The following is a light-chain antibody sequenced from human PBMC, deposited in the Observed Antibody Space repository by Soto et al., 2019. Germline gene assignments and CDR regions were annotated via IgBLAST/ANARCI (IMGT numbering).Light chain of an antibody. J-gene: IGKJ4*01. V-gene: IGKV3-15*01. CDR3: QQYNDWPLT. Sequence: EIVMTQSPVTLSVSPGERATLSCRPSQSVNNNLAWYQQKPGQAPRLLIYGASARATGIPARFSGSGSGTEFTLTISSLQSEDFAVYYCQQYNDWPLTFGGGIKVEIK. CDR1: QSVNNN. CDR2: GAS.